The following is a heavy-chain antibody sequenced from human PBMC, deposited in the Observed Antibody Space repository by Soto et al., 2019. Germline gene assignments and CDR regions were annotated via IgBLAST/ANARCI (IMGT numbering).Heavy chain of an antibody. CDR2: VYNSGTT. V-gene: IGHV4-30-4*01. Sequence: SETLSLTCTVSGGSISSGDYYWSWVRQPPGKGLEWIGYVYNSGTTYYNPSLKSRVTIAVDTSKNQFSLRLSSVTAADTAVYYCAKGNDTVGYGMDVWGQGTTVTVSS. D-gene: IGHD4-4*01. CDR3: AKGNDTVGYGMDV. J-gene: IGHJ6*02. CDR1: GGSISSGDYY.